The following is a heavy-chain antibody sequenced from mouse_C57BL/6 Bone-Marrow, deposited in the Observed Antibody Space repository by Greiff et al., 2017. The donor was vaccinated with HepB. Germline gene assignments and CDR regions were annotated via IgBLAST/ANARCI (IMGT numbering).Heavy chain of an antibody. CDR1: GFTFSDYG. CDR2: ISSGSSTI. J-gene: IGHJ4*01. V-gene: IGHV5-17*01. Sequence: EVQLVESGGGLVKPGGSLKLSCAASGFTFSDYGMHWVRQAPEKGLEWVAYISSGSSTIYYADTVKGRFTISRDNAKNTLFLQMTSLRSEDTAMYYCAYYYGSSYAMDYWGQGTSVTVSS. CDR3: AYYYGSSYAMDY. D-gene: IGHD1-1*01.